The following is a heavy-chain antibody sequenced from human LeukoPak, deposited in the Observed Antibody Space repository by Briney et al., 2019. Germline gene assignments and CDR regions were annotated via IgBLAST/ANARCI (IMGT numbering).Heavy chain of an antibody. J-gene: IGHJ4*02. CDR1: GGSISSYY. D-gene: IGHD1-26*01. CDR3: ARVYYSGSYYHFDY. V-gene: IGHV4-4*07. CDR2: IYTSGST. Sequence: SETLSLTCTVSGGSISSYYWSWIRQPAGKGLEWIGRIYTSGSTNYNPSLKSRVTMSVDTSKNQFSLKLSSVTAADTAVYYCARVYYSGSYYHFDYWGQGTLVTVSS.